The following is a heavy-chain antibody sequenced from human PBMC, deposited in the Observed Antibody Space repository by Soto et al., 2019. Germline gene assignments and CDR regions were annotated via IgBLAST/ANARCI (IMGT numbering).Heavy chain of an antibody. J-gene: IGHJ4*02. CDR3: ARDLNLGSFDY. CDR2: IYYSGST. Sequence: SETLSLTCTVSGGSIRSSTYYWGWIRQPPGKGLEWIGSIYYSGSTHYNPSLKSRVTMSVDTSTNQFSLKLNSVTAADTAVYYCARDLNLGSFDYWGQGTLVTVSS. CDR1: GGSIRSSTYY. V-gene: IGHV4-39*02.